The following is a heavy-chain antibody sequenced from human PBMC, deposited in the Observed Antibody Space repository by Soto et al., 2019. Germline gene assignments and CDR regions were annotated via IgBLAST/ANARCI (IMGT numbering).Heavy chain of an antibody. CDR3: ARRTPLDASESSRFDP. D-gene: IGHD3-10*01. Sequence: PSETLSLTCTVAGDSITSSAYYWGWIRRPPGKGLEWIGTIDYTGDTKYNPSLEGRVTISADTSKNQFSLRLISVTAADTAVYSCARRTPLDASESSRFDPWGHGALVTVSS. CDR2: IDYTGDT. V-gene: IGHV4-39*01. J-gene: IGHJ5*02. CDR1: GDSITSSAYY.